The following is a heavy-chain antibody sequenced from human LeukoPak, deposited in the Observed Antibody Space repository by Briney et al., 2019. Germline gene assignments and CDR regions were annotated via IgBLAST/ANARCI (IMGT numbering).Heavy chain of an antibody. Sequence: PGGSLRLSCEASGFIFSSYEMSWVRQAPGKGLEWVSYISSSGGTIDDADSVKGRFTISRDNAKNSLYLQMNSLRAEDTAVYYCARSGTSFDYWGQGTLVTVSS. CDR1: GFIFSSYE. CDR3: ARSGTSFDY. CDR2: ISSSGGTI. V-gene: IGHV3-48*03. J-gene: IGHJ4*02.